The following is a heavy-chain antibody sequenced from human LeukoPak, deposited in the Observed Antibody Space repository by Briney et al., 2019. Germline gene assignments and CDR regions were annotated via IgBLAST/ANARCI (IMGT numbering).Heavy chain of an antibody. V-gene: IGHV3-9*01. Sequence: PGRSLRLSCAASGFTFDDYAMHWVRRAPGKGLEWVSGISWNSGSIGYADSVKGRFTISRDHAKNSLYLQMNSLRAEDTALYYCAKDTEHAIDYWGQGTLVTVSS. J-gene: IGHJ4*02. CDR1: GFTFDDYA. CDR3: AKDTEHAIDY. CDR2: ISWNSGSI.